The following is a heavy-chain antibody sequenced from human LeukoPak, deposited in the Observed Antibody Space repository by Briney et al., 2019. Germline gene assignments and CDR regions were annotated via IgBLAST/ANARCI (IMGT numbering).Heavy chain of an antibody. V-gene: IGHV3-30-3*01. CDR2: ISYDGSNK. CDR1: GFTFSSYA. J-gene: IGHJ5*02. Sequence: GGSLRLSCAASGFTFSSYAMHWVRQAPGKGLEWVAVISYDGSNKYYADSLKGRFTISRDNSKNTLYLQMNSLRAEDTAVYYCARDRLPALEAIFEVWSWFDPWGQGTLVTVSS. D-gene: IGHD3-3*01. CDR3: ARDRLPALEAIFEVWSWFDP.